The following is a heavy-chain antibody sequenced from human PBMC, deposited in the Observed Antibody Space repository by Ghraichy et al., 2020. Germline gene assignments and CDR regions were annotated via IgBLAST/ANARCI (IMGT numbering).Heavy chain of an antibody. CDR2: INPNSGGT. V-gene: IGHV1-2*02. D-gene: IGHD3-10*01. CDR1: GYTFTGYY. J-gene: IGHJ5*02. CDR3: AREYYYGSGTRGDWFDP. Sequence: ASVKVSCKASGYTFTGYYMHWVRQAPGQGLEWMGWINPNSGGTNYAQKFQGRVTMTRDTSISTAYMELSRLRSDDTAVYYCAREYYYGSGTRGDWFDPWGQGTLVTVSS.